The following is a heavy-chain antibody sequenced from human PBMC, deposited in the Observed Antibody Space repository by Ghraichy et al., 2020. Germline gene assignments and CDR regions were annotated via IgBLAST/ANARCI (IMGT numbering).Heavy chain of an antibody. CDR1: GGSISSSSYY. V-gene: IGHV4-39*01. CDR3: ARGMTTVTTPIGY. J-gene: IGHJ4*02. D-gene: IGHD4-17*01. Sequence: SETLSPTCTVSGGSISSSSYYWGWIRQPPGKGLEWIGSIYYSGSTYYNPSLKSRVTISVDTSKNQFSLKLSSVTAADTAVYYCARGMTTVTTPIGYWGQGTLVTVSS. CDR2: IYYSGST.